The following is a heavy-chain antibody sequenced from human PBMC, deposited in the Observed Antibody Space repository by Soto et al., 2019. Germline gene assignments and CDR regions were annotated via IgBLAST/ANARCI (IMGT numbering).Heavy chain of an antibody. Sequence: QVQLVESGGGVVQPGRSLRLSCAASGFTFSSYGMHWVRQAPGKGLEWVAVIWYDGSNKYYADSVKGRFTISRDNSKNPLYLQMNSLRAEDTAVYYCAREAAVPAAMRVHYFDYWGQGTLVTVSS. CDR2: IWYDGSNK. CDR1: GFTFSSYG. J-gene: IGHJ4*02. CDR3: AREAAVPAAMRVHYFDY. D-gene: IGHD2-2*01. V-gene: IGHV3-33*01.